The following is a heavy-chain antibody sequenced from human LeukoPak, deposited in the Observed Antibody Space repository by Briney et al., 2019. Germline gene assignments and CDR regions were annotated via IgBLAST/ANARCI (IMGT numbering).Heavy chain of an antibody. D-gene: IGHD1-1*01. V-gene: IGHV3-11*01. CDR3: AREVHWNDVHWFDP. CDR2: ISSSGSTI. CDR1: GFTFSDYY. J-gene: IGHJ5*02. Sequence: GGSLRLSCAASGFTFSDYYMSWIRQAPGKGLEWVSYISSSGSTIHYADSVKGRFTISRDNAKNSLYLQMNSLRAEDTAVYYCAREVHWNDVHWFDPWGQGTLVTVSS.